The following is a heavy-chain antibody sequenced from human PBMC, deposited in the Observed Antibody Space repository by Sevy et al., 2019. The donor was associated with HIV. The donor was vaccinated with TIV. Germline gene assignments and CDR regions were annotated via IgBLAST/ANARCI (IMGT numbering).Heavy chain of an antibody. CDR1: VGTFSSYA. V-gene: IGHV1-69*13. CDR3: ARDARGGIIFGELIAFNWFDP. D-gene: IGHD3-16*01. CDR2: IIPNFNTP. J-gene: IGHJ5*02. Sequence: AAVKVSCKPSVGTFSSYAVSWVRQAPRQGLERRGGIIPNFNTPNYAQKFQGRLTISADASTSTAYMELSSLRSDDTAVYYCARDARGGIIFGELIAFNWFDPWGQGTLVTVSS.